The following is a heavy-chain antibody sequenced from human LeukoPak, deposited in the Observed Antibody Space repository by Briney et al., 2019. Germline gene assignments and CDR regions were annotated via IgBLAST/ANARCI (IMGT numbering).Heavy chain of an antibody. V-gene: IGHV3-30-3*01. CDR1: GFTFSSYA. CDR3: ARDGGDGYNDLDY. J-gene: IGHJ4*02. Sequence: GGSLRLSCAASGFTFSSYAIHWVRQAPGKGLECVAVVSNDGTEKYYADSAKGRFTISRDNSKNTLYLQMNSLRTEDTAVYYCARDGGDGYNDLDYWGQGTLVAVSS. D-gene: IGHD5-24*01. CDR2: VSNDGTEK.